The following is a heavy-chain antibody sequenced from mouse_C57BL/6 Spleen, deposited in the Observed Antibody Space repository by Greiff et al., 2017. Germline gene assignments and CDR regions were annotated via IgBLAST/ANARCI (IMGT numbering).Heavy chain of an antibody. CDR1: GYAFSSSW. CDR2: NYPGDGDT. V-gene: IGHV1-82*01. Sequence: QVQLQQSGPELVKPGASVKISCKASGYAFSSSWMNWVKQRPGKGLEWIGRNYPGDGDTNYNGKFKGKATLTADKSSSTAYMQLSSLTSEDSAVYFCARELRYFDYWGQGTTLTVSS. CDR3: ARELRYFDY. J-gene: IGHJ2*01. D-gene: IGHD4-1*01.